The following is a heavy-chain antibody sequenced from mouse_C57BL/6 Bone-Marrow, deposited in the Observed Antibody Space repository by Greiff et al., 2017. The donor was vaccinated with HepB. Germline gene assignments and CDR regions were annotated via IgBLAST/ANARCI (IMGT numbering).Heavy chain of an antibody. J-gene: IGHJ1*03. D-gene: IGHD4-1*01. CDR3: ARVRGTGDWYFDV. Sequence: EVQLVESGGGLVKPGGSLKLSCAASGFTFSSYAMSWVRQTPEKRLEWVATISDGGSYTYYPDNVKGRFTISRDNAKNNLYLQMSNLKSEDTAMYYCARVRGTGDWYFDVWGTGTTVTVSS. CDR2: ISDGGSYT. V-gene: IGHV5-4*01. CDR1: GFTFSSYA.